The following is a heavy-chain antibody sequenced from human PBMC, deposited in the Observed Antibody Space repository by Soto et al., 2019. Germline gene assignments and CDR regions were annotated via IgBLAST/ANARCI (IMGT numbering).Heavy chain of an antibody. CDR2: ISGSGGST. CDR3: AKGRSVTTVVTRSYWYFDL. J-gene: IGHJ2*01. D-gene: IGHD4-17*01. Sequence: GGSLRLSCAASGFTFSSYAMSWVRQAPGKGLEWVSAISGSGGSTYYADSVKGRFTISRDNSKNTLYLQMNSLRAEDTAVYYCAKGRSVTTVVTRSYWYFDLWGRGTLVTVSS. CDR1: GFTFSSYA. V-gene: IGHV3-23*01.